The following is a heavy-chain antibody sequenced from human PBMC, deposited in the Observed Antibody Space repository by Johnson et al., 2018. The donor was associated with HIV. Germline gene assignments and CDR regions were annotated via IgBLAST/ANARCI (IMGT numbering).Heavy chain of an antibody. CDR1: GFTFSDYY. Sequence: QVQLVESGGGLVQPGGSLRLSCAASGFTFSDYYMSWIRQAPGKGLEWISYISSSGNTIYYADSVKGRFTISRDNAKNSLYLQMNSLRADDTAVYYCARVPSRSSWYTAFDIWGQGTTVTVSS. CDR3: ARVPSRSSWYTAFDI. J-gene: IGHJ3*02. V-gene: IGHV3-11*04. CDR2: ISSSGNTI. D-gene: IGHD6-13*01.